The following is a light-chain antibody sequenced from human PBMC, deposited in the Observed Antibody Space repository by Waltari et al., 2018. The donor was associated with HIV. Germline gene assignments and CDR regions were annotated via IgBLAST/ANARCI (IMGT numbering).Light chain of an antibody. Sequence: QSVLTQPPSVSGAPGQRVTISCTGSSSNIGAGYDVHWYQQLPGTAPKLLIYGKNIRPSGVPDRFSGSKSGTSASLAITGLQAEDEADYYCQSYDTSLSGSNVFGGGTKVTVL. J-gene: IGLJ2*01. CDR3: QSYDTSLSGSNV. V-gene: IGLV1-40*01. CDR2: GKN. CDR1: SSNIGAGYD.